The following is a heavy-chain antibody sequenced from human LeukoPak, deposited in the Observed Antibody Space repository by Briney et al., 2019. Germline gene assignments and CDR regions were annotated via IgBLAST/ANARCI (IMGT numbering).Heavy chain of an antibody. V-gene: IGHV1-2*02. CDR1: GYTFTGYY. J-gene: IGHJ4*02. CDR2: INPNSGGT. D-gene: IGHD4-17*01. Sequence: GASVKVSCKASGYTFTGYYMHWVRQAPGQRLEWMGWINPNSGGTNYAQKFQGRVTMTRDTSISTAYMELSRLRSDDTAVYYCARDRTHYGDYDLDYWGQGTLVTVSS. CDR3: ARDRTHYGDYDLDY.